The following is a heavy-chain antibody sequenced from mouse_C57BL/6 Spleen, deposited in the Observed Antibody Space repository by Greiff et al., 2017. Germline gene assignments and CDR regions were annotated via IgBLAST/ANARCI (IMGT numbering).Heavy chain of an antibody. D-gene: IGHD1-1*01. CDR2: IYPGDGDT. Sequence: QVQLQQSGPELVKPGASVKISCKASGYAFSSSWMNWVKQRPGKGLEGFGRIYPGDGDTNYNGKFKGKATLTADKSSSTAYMPLSSLTSEGSAVYFGARRGSSYFDYWGKGTTLTVSS. CDR1: GYAFSSSW. CDR3: ARRGSSYFDY. J-gene: IGHJ2*01. V-gene: IGHV1-82*01.